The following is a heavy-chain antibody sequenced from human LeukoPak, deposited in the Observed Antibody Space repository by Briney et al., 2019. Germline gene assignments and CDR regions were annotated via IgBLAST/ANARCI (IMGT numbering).Heavy chain of an antibody. V-gene: IGHV3-11*01. CDR3: ARDRAGAVADTRFDP. D-gene: IGHD6-19*01. CDR2: ISGSGYTI. J-gene: IGHJ5*02. CDR1: GFTFSDYY. Sequence: GGSLRLSCAASGFTFSDYYMTWIRQAPGKGLEWVSYISGSGYTIYYADSVKGRFTISRDNAKNSLYLQMHSLRAEDTAMYYCARDRAGAVADTRFDPWGQGTLVTVSS.